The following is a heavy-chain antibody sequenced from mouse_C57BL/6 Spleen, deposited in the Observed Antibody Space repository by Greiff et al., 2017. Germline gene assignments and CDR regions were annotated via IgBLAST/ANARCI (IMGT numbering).Heavy chain of an antibody. Sequence: VQLQQSGPELVKPGASVKIPCKASGYTFTDYNMDWVKQSHGKSLEWIGDINPNNGGTIYNQKFKGKATLTVDKSSSTAYMELRSLTSEDTAVYYCAREGDGYYWFAYWGQGTLVTVSA. D-gene: IGHD2-3*01. V-gene: IGHV1-18*01. CDR2: INPNNGGT. CDR1: GYTFTDYN. CDR3: AREGDGYYWFAY. J-gene: IGHJ3*01.